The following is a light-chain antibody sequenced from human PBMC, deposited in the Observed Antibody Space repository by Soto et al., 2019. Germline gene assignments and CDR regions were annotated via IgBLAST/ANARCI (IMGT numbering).Light chain of an antibody. CDR3: QSYDSSLSGSV. J-gene: IGLJ2*01. CDR2: GNS. Sequence: QSVLTQPPSVSGAPRQRVTISCTGSSSNIGAGYDVHWYQQPPGTAPKLLISGNSNRPSGVPDRFSGSKSGTSASLAITGLQAEDEADYYCQSYDSSLSGSVFGGGTKLTVL. CDR1: SSNIGAGYD. V-gene: IGLV1-40*01.